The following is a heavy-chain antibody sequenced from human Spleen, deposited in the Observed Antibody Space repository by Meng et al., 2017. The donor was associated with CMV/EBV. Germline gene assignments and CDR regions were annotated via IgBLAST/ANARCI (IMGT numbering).Heavy chain of an antibody. J-gene: IGHJ4*02. Sequence: GESLKISCAASGFTVSSGYMSWVRQAPGKGLEWVSVIYSGGDTYYADSVKGRFIISRDTSKNTVYLQMNSLRAEDTAVYYCARDPPSDCSITTCRAVEWGQGTLVTAPQ. CDR3: ARDPPSDCSITTCRAVE. D-gene: IGHD2-2*01. CDR1: GFTVSSGY. V-gene: IGHV3-66*02. CDR2: IYSGGDT.